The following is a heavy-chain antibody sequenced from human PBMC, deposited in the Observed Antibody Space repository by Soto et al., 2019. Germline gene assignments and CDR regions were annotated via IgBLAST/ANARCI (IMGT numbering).Heavy chain of an antibody. CDR2: IYYSGST. J-gene: IGHJ4*02. CDR1: GGSISSYY. V-gene: IGHV4-59*08. Sequence: PSETLSLTCTVSGGSISSYYWSWIRQPPGKGLEWIGYIYYSGSTNYNPSLKSRVTISVDTSKNQFSLKLSSVTAADTAVYYCASLYRYDFWSGYYDYWGQGTLVTVSS. D-gene: IGHD3-3*01. CDR3: ASLYRYDFWSGYYDY.